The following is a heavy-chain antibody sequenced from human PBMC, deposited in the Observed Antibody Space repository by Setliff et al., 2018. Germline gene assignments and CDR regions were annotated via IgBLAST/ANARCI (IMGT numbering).Heavy chain of an antibody. CDR3: ARDPNGDYVGAFDS. D-gene: IGHD4-17*01. CDR2: VRFDGSYK. J-gene: IGHJ5*01. V-gene: IGHV3-30*02. Sequence: PGESLKISCAASGFVFGTYGMHWVRQAPGKGLDWVASVRFDGSYKVYADSVKGRFTISRDNSRNTLYLQMNSLRAEDTASYYCARDPNGDYVGAFDSWGRGTLVTVSS. CDR1: GFVFGTYG.